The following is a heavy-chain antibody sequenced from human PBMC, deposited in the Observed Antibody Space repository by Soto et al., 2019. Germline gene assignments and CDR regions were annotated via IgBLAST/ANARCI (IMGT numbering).Heavy chain of an antibody. CDR2: IWNDGSQK. J-gene: IGHJ2*01. D-gene: IGHD6-13*01. V-gene: IGHV3-33*01. CDR1: GFVYSQYA. Sequence: VQLVESGGGVVQPGRSLRLSCEASGFVYSQYAMHCVRQAPGKGPEWVALIWNDGSQKNYVDSVKGRFTIYRDNSKNTLNLQMNSLRADDTAMYFCVRGIPSQYSSTWPYWHFDLWGPGTLVTVSS. CDR3: VRGIPSQYSSTWPYWHFDL.